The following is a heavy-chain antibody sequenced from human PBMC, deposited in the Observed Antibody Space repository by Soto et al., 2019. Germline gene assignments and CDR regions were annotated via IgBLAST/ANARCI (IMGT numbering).Heavy chain of an antibody. CDR1: GGSISSGAYY. D-gene: IGHD6-13*01. CDR2: IFYRGST. V-gene: IGHV4-31*03. Sequence: QVQLQESGPGLVKTSQTLSLTCTVSGGSISSGAYYWSWIRQHPGKGLEGIGYIFYRGSTYYNPSLKSRVLISIDTSKNQFSLELSSVTAADTAVYYCARVIVAVPTRSFDYWGQGTLVTVSS. J-gene: IGHJ4*02. CDR3: ARVIVAVPTRSFDY.